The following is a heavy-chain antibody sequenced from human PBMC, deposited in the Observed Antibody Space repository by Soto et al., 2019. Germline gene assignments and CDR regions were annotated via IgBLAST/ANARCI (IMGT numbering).Heavy chain of an antibody. CDR3: AKAVLSGYYYYGMDV. CDR2: ISSSGSTI. V-gene: IGHV3-48*03. CDR1: GFTFSSYE. J-gene: IGHJ6*02. Sequence: PGGSLRLSCAASGFTFSSYEMNWVRQAPGKGLEWVSYISSSGSTIYYADSVKGRFTTSRDNAKNSLYLQMSSLRAEDTAVYYCAKAVLSGYYYYGMDVWGQGTTVTVSS. D-gene: IGHD6-6*01.